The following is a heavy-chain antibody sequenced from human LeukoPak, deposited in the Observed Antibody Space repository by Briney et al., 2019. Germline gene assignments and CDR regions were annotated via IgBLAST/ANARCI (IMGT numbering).Heavy chain of an antibody. CDR2: IYLGGII. CDR3: ARVGGTNYYYYGMDV. D-gene: IGHD3-16*01. V-gene: IGHV4-4*02. Sequence: SETLSLTCTVSGGSISSSDWFSWVRQPPRKGLEWIGEIYLGGIINYNPSLKSRVTISVDKSNNQFSLKLTSVTAADTAVYYCARVGGTNYYYYGMDVWGQGTTVTVSS. CDR1: GGSISSSDW. J-gene: IGHJ6*02.